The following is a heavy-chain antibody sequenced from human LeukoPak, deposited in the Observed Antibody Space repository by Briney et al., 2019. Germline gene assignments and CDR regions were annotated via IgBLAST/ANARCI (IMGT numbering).Heavy chain of an antibody. J-gene: IGHJ4*02. CDR3: AKLPSLYGDYVPYYFDY. CDR2: ISGGGTT. Sequence: GGTLRLSCAASGFTFSSYAMNWVRQAPGKGLEWVSGISGGGTTYYADSVKGRFTISRDNSKNTLYLKMNSLRAEDTAVYYCAKLPSLYGDYVPYYFDYWGQGTLVTVSS. CDR1: GFTFSSYA. V-gene: IGHV3-23*01. D-gene: IGHD4-17*01.